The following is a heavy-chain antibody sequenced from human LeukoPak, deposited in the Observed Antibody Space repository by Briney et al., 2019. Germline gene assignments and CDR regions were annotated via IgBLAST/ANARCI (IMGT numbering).Heavy chain of an antibody. Sequence: GGSLRLSCAASGFTFSSYSMNWVRQAPGKGLEWVSYISSSSSTIYYADSVKGRFTISRDNAKNSLYLQMYSLRAEDTAVYYCARVRDYGHRPTDYWGQGTLVTVSS. V-gene: IGHV3-48*04. CDR2: ISSSSSTI. CDR3: ARVRDYGHRPTDY. CDR1: GFTFSSYS. J-gene: IGHJ4*02. D-gene: IGHD4/OR15-4a*01.